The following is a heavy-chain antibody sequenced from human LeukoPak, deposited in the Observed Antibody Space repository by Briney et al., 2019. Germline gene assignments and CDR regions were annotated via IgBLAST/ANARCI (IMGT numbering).Heavy chain of an antibody. CDR3: ARPRFSRPTLVGAPFDY. Sequence: PSETLSLTCAVYGGSFSGYNWNWIRQPPGKGLEWIGEINQSGRTNYNPSLKSRVTISVDTSKNYFSLKLSSVTAADTAVYYCARPRFSRPTLVGAPFDYWGQGTLVTVSS. D-gene: IGHD1-26*01. CDR2: INQSGRT. V-gene: IGHV4-34*01. CDR1: GGSFSGYN. J-gene: IGHJ4*02.